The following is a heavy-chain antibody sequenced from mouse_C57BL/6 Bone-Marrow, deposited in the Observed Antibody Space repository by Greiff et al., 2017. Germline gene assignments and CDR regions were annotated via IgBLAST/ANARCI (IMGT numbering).Heavy chain of an antibody. J-gene: IGHJ2*01. Sequence: QVQLQQPGAELVKPGASVKLSCKASGYTFTSSWMHWVKQRPGQGLEWIGMIHPNSGSTNYNEKFKSKATLTVDKSSSTAYMQLSSLTSEDSAVYYCARNAYYSNWDYWGQGTTLTVSS. D-gene: IGHD2-5*01. V-gene: IGHV1-64*01. CDR3: ARNAYYSNWDY. CDR2: IHPNSGST. CDR1: GYTFTSSW.